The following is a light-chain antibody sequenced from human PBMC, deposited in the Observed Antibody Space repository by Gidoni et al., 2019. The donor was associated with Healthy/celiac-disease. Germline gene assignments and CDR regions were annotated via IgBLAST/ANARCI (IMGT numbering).Light chain of an antibody. CDR3: HQYYAWPPWT. CDR2: GAS. CDR1: QSVSSN. Sequence: EIVITQSPDTLSVSPGERDTLSCRASQSVSSNVTWYQQKPGQAPRLLILGASSSATGIPARFIGSGACAAFSLPIISLQSADYAVDYCHQYYAWPPWTFGQGTKVEIK. J-gene: IGKJ1*01. V-gene: IGKV3-15*01.